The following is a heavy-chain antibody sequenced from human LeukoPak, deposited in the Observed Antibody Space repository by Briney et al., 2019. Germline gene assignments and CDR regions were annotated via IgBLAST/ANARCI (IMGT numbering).Heavy chain of an antibody. D-gene: IGHD2-2*01. CDR3: AKDMGVVPAAPIDY. V-gene: IGHV3-9*01. Sequence: GGSLRLSCAASGFTFDDYAMHWVRQAPRKGLEWVSGISWNSGSIGYADSVKGRFTISRDNAKNSLYLQMNSLRAVDTALYYCAKDMGVVPAAPIDYWGQGTLVTVSS. CDR2: ISWNSGSI. CDR1: GFTFDDYA. J-gene: IGHJ4*02.